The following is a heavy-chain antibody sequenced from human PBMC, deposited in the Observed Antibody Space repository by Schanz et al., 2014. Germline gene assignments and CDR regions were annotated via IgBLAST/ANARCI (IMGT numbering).Heavy chain of an antibody. CDR3: ARGSCTASGCYDAFDL. J-gene: IGHJ3*01. Sequence: QVQLVQSGAEVKKPGASVKVSCKASGYSFSDYGISWVRQAAGQGLEWMGLINPIDGSTTYVWGFHGRLTMTRDTSTTTVYMDLSTLRSEDTAVYYCARGSCTASGCYDAFDLWGQGTLVTVSS. D-gene: IGHD2-2*01. CDR1: GYSFSDYG. CDR2: INPIDGST. V-gene: IGHV1-46*01.